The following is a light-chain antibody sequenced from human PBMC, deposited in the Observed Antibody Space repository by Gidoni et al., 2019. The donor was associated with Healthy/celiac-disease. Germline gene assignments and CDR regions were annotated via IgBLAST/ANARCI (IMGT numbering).Light chain of an antibody. Sequence: EIVLTQSPATLYLSPGERATLPVRASQSVSSYLAWYQPKPGQAPSLLIYDASNRATGIPARFSGSGSVTDFTLTISSLEPEDFAVYYCQQRSNWPPNFGGGTKVEIK. CDR2: DAS. V-gene: IGKV3-11*01. J-gene: IGKJ4*01. CDR1: QSVSSY. CDR3: QQRSNWPPN.